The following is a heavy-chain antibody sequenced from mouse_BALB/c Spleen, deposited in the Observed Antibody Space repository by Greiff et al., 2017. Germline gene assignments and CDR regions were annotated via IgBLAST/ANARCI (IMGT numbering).Heavy chain of an antibody. V-gene: IGHV5-6-3*01. Sequence: DVKLQESGGGLVQPGGSLKLSCAASGFTFSSYGMSWVRQTPDKRLELVATINSNGGSTYYPDSVKGRFTISRDNAKNTLYLQMSSLKSEDTAMYYCARDHSGYYRYWGQGTLVTVSA. J-gene: IGHJ3*01. CDR3: ARDHSGYYRY. D-gene: IGHD2-3*01. CDR1: GFTFSSYG. CDR2: INSNGGST.